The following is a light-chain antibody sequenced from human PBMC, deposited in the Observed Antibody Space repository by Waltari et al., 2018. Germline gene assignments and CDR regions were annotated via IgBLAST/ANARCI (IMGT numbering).Light chain of an antibody. J-gene: IGLJ1*01. CDR3: ASYTSRSPVAI. CDR1: NSDIGHYDF. V-gene: IGLV2-14*01. Sequence: QSALTQPASVTGSPGQSITITCTGSNSDIGHYDFVSWYQQHPGTAPKLLIFGVTARPSGVSDRFSGSKSGSAASLTISGLLPEDEAIYFCASYTSRSPVAIFGSGTKV. CDR2: GVT.